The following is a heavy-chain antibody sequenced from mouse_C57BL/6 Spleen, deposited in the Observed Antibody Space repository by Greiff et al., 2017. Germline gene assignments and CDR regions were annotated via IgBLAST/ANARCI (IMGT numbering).Heavy chain of an antibody. CDR3: ARWDYEAMDY. CDR2: IYPGDGDT. J-gene: IGHJ4*01. Sequence: QVQLQQSGPELVKPGASVKISCKASGYAFSSSWMNWVKQRPGKGLEWIGRIYPGDGDTNYNGKFKGKATLTADKSSSTAYMQLSSLTSEDSAVYCCARWDYEAMDYWGQGTSVTASS. CDR1: GYAFSSSW. D-gene: IGHD1-1*01. V-gene: IGHV1-82*01.